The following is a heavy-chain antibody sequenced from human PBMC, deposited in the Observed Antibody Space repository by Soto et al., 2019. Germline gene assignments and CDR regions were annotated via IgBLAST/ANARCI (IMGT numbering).Heavy chain of an antibody. V-gene: IGHV1-69*02. Sequence: ASVKVSCKASGGTFSSYTISWVRQAPGQGLEWMGRIIPILGIANYAQKFQGRVTITRDTSATTAYMELSSLRSEDTAVYNCARADGIAVRHGYDYWGQGTLVTVSS. CDR2: IIPILGIA. CDR1: GGTFSSYT. D-gene: IGHD6-19*01. J-gene: IGHJ4*02. CDR3: ARADGIAVRHGYDY.